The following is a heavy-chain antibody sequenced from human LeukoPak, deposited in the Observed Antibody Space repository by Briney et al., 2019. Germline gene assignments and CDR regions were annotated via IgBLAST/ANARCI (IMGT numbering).Heavy chain of an antibody. J-gene: IGHJ1*01. CDR3: ATCRCPEAAFQH. CDR2: ISYDGSNK. CDR1: GFTFSSYA. V-gene: IGHV3-30*04. D-gene: IGHD6-19*01. Sequence: GASLRLSCAASGFTFSSYAMHWVRQAPGKGLEWVAVISYDGSNKYYADSVKGRFTISRDNSKNTLYLQMNSLRAEDTAVYYCATCRCPEAAFQHWGQGTLVTVSS.